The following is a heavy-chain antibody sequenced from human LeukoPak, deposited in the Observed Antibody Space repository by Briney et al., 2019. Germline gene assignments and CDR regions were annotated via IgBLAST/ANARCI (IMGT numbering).Heavy chain of an antibody. CDR2: IFYTGSS. CDR3: ARDKYCSSSSCYDNWFDP. Sequence: SETLSLTCTVSGGSISTYYWSWIRQAPGKGLDWIGYIFYTGSSNYNPSFKSRVTISVDTFKNQFSLKLTSVTAADTAVYYCARDKYCSSSSCYDNWFDPWGQGTLVTVSS. J-gene: IGHJ5*02. D-gene: IGHD2-2*01. CDR1: GGSISTYY. V-gene: IGHV4-59*01.